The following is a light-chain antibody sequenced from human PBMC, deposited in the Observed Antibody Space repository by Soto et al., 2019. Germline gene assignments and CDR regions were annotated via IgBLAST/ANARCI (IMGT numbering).Light chain of an antibody. CDR2: AAS. Sequence: DIHVTQFAASVSAPAYASFTLTCRASQSISSYLNWYQQKPGKAPKLLIYAASSLQSGVPSRFSGSGSGTDFTLTISSLQPEDFATYYCQQSYSTPITFGQVARLEIK. J-gene: IGKJ5*01. CDR1: QSISSY. CDR3: QQSYSTPIT. V-gene: IGKV1-39*01.